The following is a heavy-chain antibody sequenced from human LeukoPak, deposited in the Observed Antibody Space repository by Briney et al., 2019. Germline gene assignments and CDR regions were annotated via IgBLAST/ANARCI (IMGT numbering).Heavy chain of an antibody. CDR3: ARDLGIAARPVFDQ. CDR2: ISYDGSNK. J-gene: IGHJ4*02. Sequence: GGSLRLSCAASGFTFSSYGMHWVRQAPGKGLEWVAVISYDGSNKYYADSVKGRFTISRDNSKNTLYLQMDSLRAEDTAVYYCARDLGIAARPVFDQWGQGTLVTVSS. CDR1: GFTFSSYG. V-gene: IGHV3-30*03. D-gene: IGHD6-6*01.